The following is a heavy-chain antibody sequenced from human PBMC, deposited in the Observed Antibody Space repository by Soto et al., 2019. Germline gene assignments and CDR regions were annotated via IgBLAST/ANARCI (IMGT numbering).Heavy chain of an antibody. CDR1: GGSINSSSYY. V-gene: IGHV4-39*07. D-gene: IGHD3-3*01. CDR3: ARGYDFWSGYGYYYGMDV. J-gene: IGHJ6*02. Sequence: SETLYLTCTVSGGSINSSSYYWGWIRQPPGKGLEWIGNIYYSGSTNYNPSLKSRVTISVDTSKNQFSLKLSSVTAADTAVYYCARGYDFWSGYGYYYGMDVWGQGTTVTVSS. CDR2: IYYSGST.